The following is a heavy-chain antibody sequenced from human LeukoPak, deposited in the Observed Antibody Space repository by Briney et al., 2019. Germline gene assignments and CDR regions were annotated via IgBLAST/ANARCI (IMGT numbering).Heavy chain of an antibody. CDR1: GFTFSDYY. CDR3: ARVGTIFGVVMYYFDY. V-gene: IGHV3-11*04. Sequence: PGGSLRLSCAASGFTFSDYYMSWIRQAPGKGLEWVSYISSSGSTIYYADSVKGRFTISRDNAKNSLYLQINSLRAEDTAVYYCARVGTIFGVVMYYFDYWGQGTLVTVSS. D-gene: IGHD3-3*01. J-gene: IGHJ4*02. CDR2: ISSSGSTI.